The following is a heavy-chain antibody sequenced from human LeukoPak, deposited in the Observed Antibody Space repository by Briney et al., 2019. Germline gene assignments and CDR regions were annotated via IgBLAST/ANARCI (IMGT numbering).Heavy chain of an antibody. CDR1: GGSFSGYY. CDR3: AGSNSGSYSGFDY. CDR2: INHSGST. D-gene: IGHD1-26*01. V-gene: IGHV4-34*01. J-gene: IGHJ4*02. Sequence: SETLSLTCAVYGGSFSGYYWSWIRQPPGKGLEWIGEINHSGSTNYNPSLKSRVTISVDTSKNQFSLKLSSVTAADTAVYYCAGSNSGSYSGFDYWGQGTLVTVSS.